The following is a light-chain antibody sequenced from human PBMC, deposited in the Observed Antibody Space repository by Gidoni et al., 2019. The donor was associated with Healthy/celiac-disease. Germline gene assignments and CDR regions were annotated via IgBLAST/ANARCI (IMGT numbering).Light chain of an antibody. CDR2: QAS. CDR1: NLGDKY. V-gene: IGLV3-1*01. CDR3: QAWDSSPVV. Sequence: SYELTQPPSAPVSPGQTASITCTGDNLGDKYTCWYQQKQGQSPVLVIYQASKRPSWLPERFPGSNSGNTATLPISGTQAMDEADYYCQAWDSSPVVFGGGTKLTVL. J-gene: IGLJ2*01.